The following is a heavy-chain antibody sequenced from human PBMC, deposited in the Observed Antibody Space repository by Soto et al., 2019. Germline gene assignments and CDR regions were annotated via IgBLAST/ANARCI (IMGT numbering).Heavy chain of an antibody. D-gene: IGHD3-10*01. CDR2: INVYNGNT. CDR3: ERGVGSGSYYNQYNWFDP. CDR1: GYTFTNYG. J-gene: IGHJ5*02. Sequence: ASVKVSCKASGYTFTNYGISWVRQAPGQGLEWMGWINVYNGNTKYAQKIKGRVTMTTDTSTSTAYMELRSLRSDDTAVYYCERGVGSGSYYNQYNWFDPWGLG. V-gene: IGHV1-18*01.